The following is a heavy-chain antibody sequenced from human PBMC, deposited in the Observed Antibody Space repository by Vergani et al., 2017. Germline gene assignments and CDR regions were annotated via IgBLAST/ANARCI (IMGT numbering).Heavy chain of an antibody. Sequence: QVQLQESGPGLVKPSQTLSLTCTVSGGSISSGSYYWSWIRQPAGMGLEWIGRIYSSGSTNHNPSLKSRVAISVDTSKNQFSLKLSSVTAADTAVYYCARDPDYYGSGANMDVWGKGP. V-gene: IGHV4-61*02. CDR1: GGSISSGSYY. J-gene: IGHJ6*03. CDR3: ARDPDYYGSGANMDV. CDR2: IYSSGST. D-gene: IGHD3-10*01.